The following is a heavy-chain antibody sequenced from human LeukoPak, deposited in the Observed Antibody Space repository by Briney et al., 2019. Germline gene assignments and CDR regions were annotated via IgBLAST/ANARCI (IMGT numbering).Heavy chain of an antibody. CDR3: GKDVSALSHYYGMDV. CDR1: GFTFSSYG. J-gene: IGHJ6*02. CDR2: ISYDGSNK. D-gene: IGHD2/OR15-2a*01. V-gene: IGHV3-30*18. Sequence: PGGSLRLSCAASGFTFSSYGMHWVRQAPGKGLEWVAVISYDGSNKYYADSVKGRFTISRDNSKNTLYLQMNSLRAEDTAVYYCGKDVSALSHYYGMDVWGQGTTVTVYS.